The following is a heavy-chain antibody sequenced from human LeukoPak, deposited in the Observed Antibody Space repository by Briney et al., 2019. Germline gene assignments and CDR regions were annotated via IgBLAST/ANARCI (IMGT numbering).Heavy chain of an antibody. V-gene: IGHV4-34*01. CDR1: GGSFSGYY. Sequence: SETLSLTCAVYGGSFSGYYWSWIRQPPGKGLEWIGEINHSGSTNYNPSLKSRVTISVDTSKNQFSLKLSSVTAADTAVYYCARVGAMVFDGIDYWGQGTLVTVSS. D-gene: IGHD5-18*01. J-gene: IGHJ4*02. CDR2: INHSGST. CDR3: ARVGAMVFDGIDY.